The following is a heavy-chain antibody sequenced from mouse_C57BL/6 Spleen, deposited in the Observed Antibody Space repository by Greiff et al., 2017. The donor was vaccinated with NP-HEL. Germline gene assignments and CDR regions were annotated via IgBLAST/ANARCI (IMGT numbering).Heavy chain of an antibody. Sequence: VQLQQSGTELVKPGASVKLSCKASGYTFTSYWMHWVKQRPGQGLEWIGNINPSNGGTNYNEKFKSKATLTVDKSSSTAYMQLSSLTSEDSAVYYCARGLGRGGYFDYWGQGTTLTVSS. CDR3: ARGLGRGGYFDY. CDR1: GYTFTSYW. D-gene: IGHD4-1*01. J-gene: IGHJ2*01. V-gene: IGHV1-53*01. CDR2: INPSNGGT.